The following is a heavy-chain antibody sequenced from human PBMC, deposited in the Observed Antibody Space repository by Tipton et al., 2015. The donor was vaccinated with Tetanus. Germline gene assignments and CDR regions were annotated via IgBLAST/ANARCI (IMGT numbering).Heavy chain of an antibody. J-gene: IGHJ4*02. CDR1: GGSFSLYY. D-gene: IGHD1-1*01. V-gene: IGHV4-34*01. CDR2: ISHSGSS. CDR3: ARANNEFPKKGPFDS. Sequence: TLSLTCTVSGGSFSLYYWNWVRQSPGKGLEWIGEISHSGSSSYSPSLKSRVTISVDTSKNQFSLRLTSVTAADTAVYYCARANNEFPKKGPFDSWGQGTQVIV.